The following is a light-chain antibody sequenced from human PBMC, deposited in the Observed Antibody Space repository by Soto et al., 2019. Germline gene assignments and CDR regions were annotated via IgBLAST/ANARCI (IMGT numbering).Light chain of an antibody. V-gene: IGKV3-20*01. J-gene: IGKJ1*01. CDR2: AAS. Sequence: DIVLTQSPGTLSVSPGERATLSCRASQSVRSSYLAWYQQRPGQPPRLLIYAASSRATGIPDRFSGSGSGTDFTLTISRLEPEDCAVYYCQQYGNSPVTFGQGTKVDIK. CDR3: QQYGNSPVT. CDR1: QSVRSSY.